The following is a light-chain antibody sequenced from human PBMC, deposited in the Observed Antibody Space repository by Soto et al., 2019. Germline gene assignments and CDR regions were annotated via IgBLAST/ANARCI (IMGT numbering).Light chain of an antibody. CDR3: QQYNSYPYT. Sequence: DLQMTQSPSTLSASVGDRVTITCRASQSISSWLAWYQQKPGKAPKLLIYKASSLESGVPSRFSGSGSGTEFTLTISSLQPDDFATYYCQQYNSYPYTFGQGTKLEI. V-gene: IGKV1-5*03. CDR2: KAS. J-gene: IGKJ2*01. CDR1: QSISSW.